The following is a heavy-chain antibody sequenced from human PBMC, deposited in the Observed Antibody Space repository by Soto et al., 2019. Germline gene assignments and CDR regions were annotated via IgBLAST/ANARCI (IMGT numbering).Heavy chain of an antibody. V-gene: IGHV3-23*01. CDR1: GFTFSSYA. D-gene: IGHD6-13*01. J-gene: IGHJ6*03. CDR2: ISGSGGST. CDR3: AKDRHNRSAWVFRYYYYYMDV. Sequence: GGSLRLSCAASGFTFSSYAMSWVRQAPGKGLEWVSAISGSGGSTYYADSVKGRFTISRDNSKNTLYLKMNSLRAEDTAVYYCAKDRHNRSAWVFRYYYYYMDVWGKGTTVTVSS.